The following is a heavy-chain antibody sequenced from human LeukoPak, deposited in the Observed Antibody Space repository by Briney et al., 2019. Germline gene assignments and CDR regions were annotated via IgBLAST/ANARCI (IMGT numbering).Heavy chain of an antibody. J-gene: IGHJ5*02. Sequence: GGSLRLSCAASGFTFSSYWMHWVRQAPGKGVVWVSHINSDGSSTSYADSVKGRFTISRDNAKNTLYLQMNSLIAEDTAVYYCARDRGPHWFDPWGQGTLVTVSS. CDR1: GFTFSSYW. V-gene: IGHV3-74*01. CDR2: INSDGSST. D-gene: IGHD1-26*01. CDR3: ARDRGPHWFDP.